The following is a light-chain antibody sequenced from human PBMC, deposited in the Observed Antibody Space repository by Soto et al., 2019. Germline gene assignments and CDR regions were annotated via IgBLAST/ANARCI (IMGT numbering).Light chain of an antibody. V-gene: IGKV3-20*01. CDR1: QSVNSNY. CDR3: QKYGNFWT. CDR2: GIS. Sequence: IVMTQSPATLSVSPGERATLSFRASQSVNSNYLAWYQQKPGQAPRLLIYGISKRATGIPDRFSGSGSGTDFSLTIRRLEPDDFAVYYCQKYGNFWTFGQGTKVDI. J-gene: IGKJ1*01.